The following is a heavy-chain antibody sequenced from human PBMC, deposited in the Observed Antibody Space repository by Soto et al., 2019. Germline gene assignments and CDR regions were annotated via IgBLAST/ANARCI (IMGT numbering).Heavy chain of an antibody. Sequence: EVQLVESGGGLVQPGGSLRLSCAASGFTFSSYSMNWVRQAPGKGLEWVSYISSSSSTIYYADSVKGRFTISSDNAKNSLYLQMNSLRDADTAVYYCAREADLNWFDPWGQGTLVTVSS. CDR2: ISSSSSTI. V-gene: IGHV3-48*02. J-gene: IGHJ5*02. CDR3: AREADLNWFDP. CDR1: GFTFSSYS. D-gene: IGHD6-19*01.